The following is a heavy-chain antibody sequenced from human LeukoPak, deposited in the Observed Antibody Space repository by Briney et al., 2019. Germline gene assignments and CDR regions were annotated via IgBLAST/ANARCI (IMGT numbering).Heavy chain of an antibody. CDR3: ARDCQEGGSCYSFDY. Sequence: SETLSLTCTVSGGSISSYYWSWIRQPAGKGLEWIGRIYTSGSTNYNPSLKSRVTMSVDTSKNQFSLKLSSVTAADTAVYYCARDCQEGGSCYSFDYWGQGTLVTVSS. J-gene: IGHJ4*02. V-gene: IGHV4-4*07. CDR2: IYTSGST. D-gene: IGHD2-15*01. CDR1: GGSISSYY.